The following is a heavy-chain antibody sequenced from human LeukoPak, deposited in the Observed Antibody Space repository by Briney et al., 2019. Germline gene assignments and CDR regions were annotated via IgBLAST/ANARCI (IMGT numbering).Heavy chain of an antibody. J-gene: IGHJ4*02. D-gene: IGHD2-2*01. Sequence: GASVKVSCKASGYTFTSYYMHWVRQAPGQGLEWMGWINPNSGGTNYAQKFQGRVTMTRDTSISTAYMELSSLRSEDTAVYYCARTGNIVVVPDAIPFDYWGQGTLVTVSS. CDR3: ARTGNIVVVPDAIPFDY. CDR1: GYTFTSYY. V-gene: IGHV1-2*02. CDR2: INPNSGGT.